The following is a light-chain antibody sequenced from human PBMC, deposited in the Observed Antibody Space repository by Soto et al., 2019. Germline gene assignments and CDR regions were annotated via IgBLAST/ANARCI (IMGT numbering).Light chain of an antibody. CDR3: SSFANSKNFV. CDR2: EVT. CDR1: SSDVGAYDY. Sequence: SVLTQPPSASGSPGQSVTISCTGTSSDVGAYDYVSWYQQHPGEAPKLIIYEVTKRPSGVPDRFSGSKSGNTASLTVSGLQTEDEADYYCSSFANSKNFVFGTGTKVTVL. V-gene: IGLV2-8*01. J-gene: IGLJ1*01.